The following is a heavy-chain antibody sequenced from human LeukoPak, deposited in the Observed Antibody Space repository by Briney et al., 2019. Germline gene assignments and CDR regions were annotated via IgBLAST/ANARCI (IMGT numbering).Heavy chain of an antibody. D-gene: IGHD3-22*01. CDR1: GGSISSSSYY. Sequence: SETLSLTCTVSGGSISSSSYYWGWIRQPPGKGLEWIGSIYYSGSTYYNPSLKSRVTISVDTSKNKLSLKLSSVTAADTAVYYCARQTYDSSGYHDWGQGTLVTVSS. V-gene: IGHV4-39*01. CDR2: IYYSGST. CDR3: ARQTYDSSGYHD. J-gene: IGHJ4*02.